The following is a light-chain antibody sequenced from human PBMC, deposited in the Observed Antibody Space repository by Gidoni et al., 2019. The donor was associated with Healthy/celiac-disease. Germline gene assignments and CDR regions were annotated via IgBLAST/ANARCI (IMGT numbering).Light chain of an antibody. CDR1: QSVLYSSNNKNY. J-gene: IGKJ2*01. V-gene: IGKV4-1*01. Sequence: QSVLYSSNNKNYLAWYQQKPGQPPKLLIYWASTRESGVPDRFSGSGSGTDFTLTISSLQAEDVAVYYCQQYYSTPYTFGQGTKLEIK. CDR3: QQYYSTPYT. CDR2: WAS.